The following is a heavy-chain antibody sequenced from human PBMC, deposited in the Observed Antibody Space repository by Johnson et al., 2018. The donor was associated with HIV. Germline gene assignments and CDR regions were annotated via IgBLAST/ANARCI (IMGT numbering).Heavy chain of an antibody. CDR2: ISYDGSNK. CDR3: ARGGFMIVVGDAFDI. D-gene: IGHD3-22*01. J-gene: IGHJ3*02. Sequence: QVQLEESGGGVVQPGRSLRLSCAASGFTFSSYAMHWVRQAPGKGLEWVAVISYDGSNKYYADSVKGRFTISRDNSKNTLYLQMNSLRAEDTDVYYCARGGFMIVVGDAFDIWGQGTMVTVSS. V-gene: IGHV3-30-3*01. CDR1: GFTFSSYA.